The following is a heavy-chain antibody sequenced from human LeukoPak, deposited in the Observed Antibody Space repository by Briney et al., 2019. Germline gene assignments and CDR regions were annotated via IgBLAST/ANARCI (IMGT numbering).Heavy chain of an antibody. D-gene: IGHD2-15*01. CDR1: GFTFSSYS. J-gene: IGHJ3*02. V-gene: IGHV3-21*01. CDR2: ISSSSSYI. CDR3: ARVNRYCSGGSCSSHPFHAFDI. Sequence: PGGSLRLSCAASGFTFSSYSMNWVRQAPGKGLEWVSSISSSSSYIYYADSVKGRFTISRDNAKNSLYLQMNSLRAEDTAVYYCARVNRYCSGGSCSSHPFHAFDIWGQGTMVTVSS.